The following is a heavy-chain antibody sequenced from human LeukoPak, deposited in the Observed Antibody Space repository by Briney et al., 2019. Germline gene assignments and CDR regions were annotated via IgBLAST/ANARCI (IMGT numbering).Heavy chain of an antibody. V-gene: IGHV2-70*11. Sequence: SGPALVKPTQTLTLTCTFSGFSLSTSGMCVSWIRQPPGKALEWLARIDWDDDKYYSTSLKTRLTISKDTSKNQVVLTMTNMDPVDTATYYCARLFSSGYPDAFDIWGQGTMVTVSS. CDR3: ARLFSSGYPDAFDI. CDR2: IDWDDDK. J-gene: IGHJ3*02. D-gene: IGHD3-22*01. CDR1: GFSLSTSGMC.